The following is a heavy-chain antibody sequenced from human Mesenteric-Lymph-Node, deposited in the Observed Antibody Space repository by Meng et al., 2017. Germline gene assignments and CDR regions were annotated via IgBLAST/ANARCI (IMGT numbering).Heavy chain of an antibody. CDR2: IIPIFGTA. V-gene: IGHV1-69*05. Sequence: SVKVSCKASGGTFSSYPINWVRQAPGQGLEWMGGIIPIFGTANYAHNFQGRVTVTTDESTSSAYMELSSLRSEDTAVYYCARERGGWYRDFDYWGQGTLVTVSS. D-gene: IGHD6-19*01. CDR1: GGTFSSYP. J-gene: IGHJ4*02. CDR3: ARERGGWYRDFDY.